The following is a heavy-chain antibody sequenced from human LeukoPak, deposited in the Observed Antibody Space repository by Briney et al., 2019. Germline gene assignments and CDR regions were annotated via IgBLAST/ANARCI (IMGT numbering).Heavy chain of an antibody. CDR1: GFTFSTYA. D-gene: IGHD5-18*01. J-gene: IGHJ3*02. CDR3: ARARSSYGYGDAFDI. Sequence: GRSLRLSCAASGFTFSTYAMHWVRQAPGKGLEWVAVISYDGSSKYYADSVKGRFTISRDNSKYTLYLQMNSLRAEDTAVYYCARARSSYGYGDAFDIWGQGTMVTVSS. V-gene: IGHV3-30*04. CDR2: ISYDGSSK.